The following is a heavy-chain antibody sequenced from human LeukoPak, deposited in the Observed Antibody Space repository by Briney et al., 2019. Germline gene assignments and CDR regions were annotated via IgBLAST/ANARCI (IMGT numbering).Heavy chain of an antibody. CDR3: AKTFQPRYYFDY. Sequence: PGGSLGLSCAASGFTFSSYAMSWVRQAPGKGLEWVSAISGSGGSTYYADSVKGRFTISRDNSKNTLYLQMNSLRAEDTAVYYCAKTFQPRYYFDYWGQGTLVTVSS. V-gene: IGHV3-23*01. J-gene: IGHJ4*02. D-gene: IGHD2/OR15-2a*01. CDR2: ISGSGGST. CDR1: GFTFSSYA.